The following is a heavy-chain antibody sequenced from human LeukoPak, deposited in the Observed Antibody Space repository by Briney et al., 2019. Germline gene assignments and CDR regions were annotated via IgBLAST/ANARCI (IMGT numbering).Heavy chain of an antibody. J-gene: IGHJ4*02. CDR2: ISAYNGNT. V-gene: IGHV1-18*01. D-gene: IGHD6-19*01. Sequence: ASVKVSCKASGYTFTNYGISWVRQAPGQGLEWMGWISAYNGNTNYAKKFQGRVTMTTDTPTSTAYMELRSLRSDDTAVYYCAREVTVWLALDYWGQGTLVTVSS. CDR3: AREVTVWLALDY. CDR1: GYTFTNYG.